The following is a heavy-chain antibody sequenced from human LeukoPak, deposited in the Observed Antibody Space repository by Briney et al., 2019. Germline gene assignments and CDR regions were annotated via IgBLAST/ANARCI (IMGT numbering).Heavy chain of an antibody. V-gene: IGHV1-69*13. CDR1: GGTFSSYA. D-gene: IGHD4-17*01. J-gene: IGHJ4*02. CDR3: ARGTDGDYGGGYFDY. Sequence: GASVKVSCKASGGTFSSYAISWVRQAPGKGLEWMGGIIPIFGTANYAQKFQGRVTITADESTSTAYMELSSLRSEDTAVYYCARGTDGDYGGGYFDYWGQGTLVTVSS. CDR2: IIPIFGTA.